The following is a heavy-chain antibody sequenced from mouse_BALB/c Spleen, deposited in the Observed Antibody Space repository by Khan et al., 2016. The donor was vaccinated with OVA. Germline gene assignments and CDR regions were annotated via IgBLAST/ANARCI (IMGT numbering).Heavy chain of an antibody. V-gene: IGHV3-2*02. Sequence: EVKLQESGPGLVKPSQSLSLTCTVSGFSITSDYARNWIRQFPGNQLEWMGFISYSGNTNYNPSLKSRISITRDTSKNQFFLQLNSLTTEDTATYYCARIYGGDFDCWGQGTTLTVSS. CDR2: ISYSGNT. CDR1: GFSITSDYA. J-gene: IGHJ2*01. D-gene: IGHD1-1*01. CDR3: ARIYGGDFDC.